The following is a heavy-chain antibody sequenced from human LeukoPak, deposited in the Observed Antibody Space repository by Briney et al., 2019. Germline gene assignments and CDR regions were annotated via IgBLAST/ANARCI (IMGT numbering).Heavy chain of an antibody. Sequence: ASVKVSCKASGYTFTRFYMHWVRQAPGQGLEWMGIINPSGGSTSYTQKFQGRATMTRDTSTTTVYMELSSLRSEDTAVYYCARASDSSGYYAPQHYFDYWGQGAPATVSS. CDR2: INPSGGST. CDR3: ARASDSSGYYAPQHYFDY. CDR1: GYTFTRFY. D-gene: IGHD3-22*01. J-gene: IGHJ4*02. V-gene: IGHV1-46*03.